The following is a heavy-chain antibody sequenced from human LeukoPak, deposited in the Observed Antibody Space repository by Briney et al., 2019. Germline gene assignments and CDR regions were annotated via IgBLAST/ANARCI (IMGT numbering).Heavy chain of an antibody. V-gene: IGHV1-69*04. CDR1: GGTFSSYA. Sequence: SVKVSCKASGGTFSSYAISWVRQAPGQGLEWMGRIIPILGIANYAQKFQGGVTITADKSTSTAYMELSSLRSEDTAVYYCARDPPYYYDSSGSTDAFDIWGQGTMVTVSS. CDR3: ARDPPYYYDSSGSTDAFDI. D-gene: IGHD3-22*01. CDR2: IIPILGIA. J-gene: IGHJ3*02.